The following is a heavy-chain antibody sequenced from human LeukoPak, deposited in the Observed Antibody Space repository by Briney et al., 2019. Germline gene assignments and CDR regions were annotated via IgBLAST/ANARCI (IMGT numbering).Heavy chain of an antibody. Sequence: SQTLSLTCTVSGGSISSGGYYWNWFRQHPEKGLEWIGYIYDSGYTYYSPSLKSRVTISLDTSKNQFSLKLSSVTAADTAVYYCAKALGGRGYSYGALDYWGQGILVTVSS. CDR3: AKALGGRGYSYGALDY. CDR1: GGSISSGGYY. J-gene: IGHJ4*02. CDR2: IYDSGYT. V-gene: IGHV4-31*03. D-gene: IGHD5-18*01.